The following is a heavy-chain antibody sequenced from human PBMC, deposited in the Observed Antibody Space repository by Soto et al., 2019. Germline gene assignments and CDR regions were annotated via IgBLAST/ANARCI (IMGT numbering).Heavy chain of an antibody. J-gene: IGHJ6*03. Sequence: GGSLRLSCAASGFTFSSYAMSWVRQAPGKGLEWVSAISGSGGSTYYADSVKGRFTISRDNSKNTLYLQMNSLRAEDTAVYYCAKGPLDYCSSTSCYNTHYYYYYMDVWGKGTTVTVSS. V-gene: IGHV3-23*01. D-gene: IGHD2-2*01. CDR1: GFTFSSYA. CDR3: AKGPLDYCSSTSCYNTHYYYYYMDV. CDR2: ISGSGGST.